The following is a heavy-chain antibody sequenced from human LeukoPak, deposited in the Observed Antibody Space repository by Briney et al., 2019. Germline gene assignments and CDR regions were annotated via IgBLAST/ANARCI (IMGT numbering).Heavy chain of an antibody. V-gene: IGHV1-24*01. J-gene: IGHJ4*02. CDR1: GYTLTELS. CDR2: FDPEDGET. D-gene: IGHD3-3*01. CDR3: ATVKGTTYYDFWSGYYT. Sequence: RASVKVPCKVSGYTLTELSMHWVRQAPGKGLEWMGGFDPEDGETIYAQKFQGRVTMTEDTSTDTAYMELSSLRSEDTAVYYCATVKGTTYYDFWSGYYTWGQGTLVTVSS.